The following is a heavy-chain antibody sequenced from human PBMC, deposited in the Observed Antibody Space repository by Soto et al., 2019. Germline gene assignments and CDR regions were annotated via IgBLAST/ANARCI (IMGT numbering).Heavy chain of an antibody. V-gene: IGHV3-43*01. CDR3: AKDIAASGWYSLDY. D-gene: IGHD6-19*01. J-gene: IGHJ4*02. CDR2: ISWDGGST. Sequence: EVQLVESGGVVVQPGGSLRLSCAASGFTFDDYTMHWVRQAPGKGLEWVSLISWDGGSTYYADSVKGRFTISRDNSQNSLYLQMNSLRTEDTALYYCAKDIAASGWYSLDYWGQGTLVTVSS. CDR1: GFTFDDYT.